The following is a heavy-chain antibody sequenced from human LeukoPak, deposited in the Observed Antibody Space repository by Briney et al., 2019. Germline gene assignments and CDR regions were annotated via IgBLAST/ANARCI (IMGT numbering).Heavy chain of an antibody. J-gene: IGHJ5*02. CDR2: IKQDGSEK. CDR3: ARPLMYYYGSETYFRFDP. CDR1: GFTFTTYW. Sequence: GGSLRLSCAASGFTFTTYWMGWVRQAPGKGLEWVANIKQDGSEKYYVDSVKGRFTISRDNAKNSLYLQMNSLRAEDTAMYYCARPLMYYYGSETYFRFDPWGQGTLVTVSS. D-gene: IGHD3-10*01. V-gene: IGHV3-7*01.